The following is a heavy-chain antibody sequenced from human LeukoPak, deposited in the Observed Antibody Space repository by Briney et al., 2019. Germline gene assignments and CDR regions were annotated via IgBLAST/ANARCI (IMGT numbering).Heavy chain of an antibody. V-gene: IGHV1-18*01. D-gene: IGHD3-22*01. CDR1: GYTFTSYG. J-gene: IGHJ3*02. CDR3: AGLKNYYDSSGYLVTDAFDT. Sequence: GASVKVSCKASGYTFTSYGISWVRQAPGQGLEWMGWISAYNGNTNYAQKLQGRVTMTTDTSTSTAYMDLRSMTSDDPAVYYCAGLKNYYDSSGYLVTDAFDTWGQGTMVTVSS. CDR2: ISAYNGNT.